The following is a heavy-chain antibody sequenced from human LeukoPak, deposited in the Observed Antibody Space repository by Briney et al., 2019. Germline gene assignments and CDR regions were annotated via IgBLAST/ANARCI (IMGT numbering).Heavy chain of an antibody. J-gene: IGHJ4*02. CDR1: GFTVSSNY. V-gene: IGHV3-66*02. D-gene: IGHD2-15*01. CDR3: ARGYCSGNTCYPGGY. Sequence: SGGSLRLSCAASGFTVSSNYMNWVRQAPGKGLEWVSVIYTDGNTYYADSVKGRFTISRDTSKNTLYLQMHSLRVEDMAVYYCARGYCSGNTCYPGGYWGQGTLVTVSS. CDR2: IYTDGNT.